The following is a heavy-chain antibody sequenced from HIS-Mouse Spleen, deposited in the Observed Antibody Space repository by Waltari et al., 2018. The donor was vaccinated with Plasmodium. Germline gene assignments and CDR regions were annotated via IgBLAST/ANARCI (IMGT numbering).Heavy chain of an antibody. V-gene: IGHV1-2*02. CDR1: GYNFTVYL. CDR3: ARAKSPYSSFDY. D-gene: IGHD6-13*01. Sequence: QVQLVQSGAEVKKPGASVKLSCKASGYNFTVYLLHWVRQAPGQGLEWMGWINPNSGGTNYAQKFQGRVTMTRDTSISTAYMELSRLRSDDTAVYYCARAKSPYSSFDYWGQGTLVTVSS. J-gene: IGHJ4*02. CDR2: INPNSGGT.